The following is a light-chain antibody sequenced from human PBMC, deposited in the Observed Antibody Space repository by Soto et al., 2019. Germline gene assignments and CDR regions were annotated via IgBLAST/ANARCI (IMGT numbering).Light chain of an antibody. CDR1: QSISSY. Sequence: DIQMTQSPSSLSASVGDRVTITCRASQSISSYLNWYQQKPGKAPKLLIYAASSLQSGVPSRFSGSGSGTDFTLTIISLQPEDFATYYCQQSYSTPWTFGQWTKVEIK. V-gene: IGKV1-39*01. CDR3: QQSYSTPWT. CDR2: AAS. J-gene: IGKJ1*01.